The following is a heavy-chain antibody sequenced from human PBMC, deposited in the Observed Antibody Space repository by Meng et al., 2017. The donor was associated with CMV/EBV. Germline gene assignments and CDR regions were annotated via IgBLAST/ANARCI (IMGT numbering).Heavy chain of an antibody. Sequence: ASVKVSCKASGYTFTSYGISWVRQAPGQGLEWMGWISAYNGNTNYAQKLQGRVTMTTDTSTSTAYMELRSLRSDDTAVYYCARDYGERASSSSSKYYYGMDVWGQGTMVTVSS. CDR3: ARDYGERASSSSSKYYYGMDV. V-gene: IGHV1-18*01. CDR1: GYTFTSYG. J-gene: IGHJ6*02. CDR2: ISAYNGNT. D-gene: IGHD6-6*01.